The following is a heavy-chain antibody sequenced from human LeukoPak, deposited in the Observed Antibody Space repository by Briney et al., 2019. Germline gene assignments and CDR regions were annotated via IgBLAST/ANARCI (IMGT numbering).Heavy chain of an antibody. D-gene: IGHD4-17*01. V-gene: IGHV3-7*01. Sequence: GGSLRLSCAASGFTFSSYWMSWVRQAPGKGLEWVANIKQDGSEKYYVDSVKGRFTISRDNAKNSLYLQMNSLRAEDTAVYYCARDSGYGDYGGYYYYGMDVWGQGTTVTVSS. J-gene: IGHJ6*02. CDR1: GFTFSSYW. CDR3: ARDSGYGDYGGYYYYGMDV. CDR2: IKQDGSEK.